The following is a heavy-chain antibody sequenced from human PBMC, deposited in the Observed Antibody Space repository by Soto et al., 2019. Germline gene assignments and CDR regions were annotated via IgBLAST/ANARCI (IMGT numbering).Heavy chain of an antibody. V-gene: IGHV3-23*01. CDR1: GFTFSSYA. D-gene: IGHD3-3*01. CDR2: ISGSGGST. J-gene: IGHJ6*03. CDR3: AKEHGRFFGVDNYDMDV. Sequence: GGSLRLSCAASGFTFSSYAMSWVRQAPGKGLEWVSAISGSGGSTYYADSVKGRFTISRDNSKNTLYLQMNSLRAEDTAVYYCAKEHGRFFGVDNYDMDVWGKGTTVTVSS.